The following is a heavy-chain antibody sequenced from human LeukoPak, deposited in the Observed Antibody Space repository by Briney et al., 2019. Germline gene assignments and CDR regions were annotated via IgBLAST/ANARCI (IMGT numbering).Heavy chain of an antibody. J-gene: IGHJ3*02. CDR1: GGSISSGGYY. Sequence: TSETLSLTCTVSGGSISSGGYYWSWIRQHPGKGLEWIVYIYYSGSTYYNPSLKSRVTISVDTSKNQFSLKLSSVTAADTAVYYCARDSSVEGASSGYYDAFDIWGQGTMVTVSS. V-gene: IGHV4-31*03. D-gene: IGHD3-22*01. CDR3: ARDSSVEGASSGYYDAFDI. CDR2: IYYSGST.